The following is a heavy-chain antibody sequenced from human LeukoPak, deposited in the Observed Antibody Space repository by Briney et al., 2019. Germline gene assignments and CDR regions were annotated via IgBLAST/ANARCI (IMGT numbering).Heavy chain of an antibody. Sequence: PSETLSLTCTVSGYSISSGYYWGWIRQPPGKGLEWIGSIYHSGSTYYNPSLKSRVTISVDTSKNQFSLKLSSVTAADTAVYYCATTRNYDFWSGLNMDVWGKGTTVTVSS. CDR1: GYSISSGYY. CDR3: ATTRNYDFWSGLNMDV. CDR2: IYHSGST. J-gene: IGHJ6*03. D-gene: IGHD3-3*01. V-gene: IGHV4-38-2*02.